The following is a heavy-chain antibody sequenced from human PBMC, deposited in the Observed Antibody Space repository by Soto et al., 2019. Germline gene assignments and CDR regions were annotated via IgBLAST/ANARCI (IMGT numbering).Heavy chain of an antibody. CDR3: AKGTGAAAGYYCHYYGMDV. CDR2: ISGSGART. J-gene: IGHJ6*02. D-gene: IGHD6-13*01. V-gene: IGHV3-23*01. Sequence: EVQLLESGGGLVQPGGSLRLSCTASGFTFSTYAMSWVRQAPGKGLEGVSDISGSGARTYYADSVKGRFTFSRDNSKNTLYLQMNSLRYDDTAVYYCAKGTGAAAGYYCHYYGMDVWGQGTTVTVSS. CDR1: GFTFSTYA.